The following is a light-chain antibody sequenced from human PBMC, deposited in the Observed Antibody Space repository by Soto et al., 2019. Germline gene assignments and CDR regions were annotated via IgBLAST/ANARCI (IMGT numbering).Light chain of an antibody. CDR2: GTF. J-gene: IGKJ1*01. CDR1: QSITSSY. CDR3: QQYGSPLWT. Sequence: EIVLTQAAGTLSLYPGERATLSCRASQSITSSYLAWYQQKPGQAPRLLISGTFSRATGIPDRFSGSGSGTDLTLTISRLEPEDFAVYYCQQYGSPLWTFGQGTKVDIK. V-gene: IGKV3-20*01.